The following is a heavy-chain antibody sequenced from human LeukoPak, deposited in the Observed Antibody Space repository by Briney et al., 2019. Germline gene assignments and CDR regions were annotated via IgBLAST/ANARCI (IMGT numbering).Heavy chain of an antibody. CDR1: GFTFSSYS. J-gene: IGHJ4*02. V-gene: IGHV3-21*01. D-gene: IGHD6-13*01. CDR3: VSQYSSSWTDY. Sequence: GGSLRLSCAASGFTFSSYSMNWVRQAPGKGLEWVSSISSSSSYIYYADSVKGRFTISRDNAKNSLYLQMNSLRVEDTPVYYCVSQYSSSWTDYWGQGTLVTVSS. CDR2: ISSSSSYI.